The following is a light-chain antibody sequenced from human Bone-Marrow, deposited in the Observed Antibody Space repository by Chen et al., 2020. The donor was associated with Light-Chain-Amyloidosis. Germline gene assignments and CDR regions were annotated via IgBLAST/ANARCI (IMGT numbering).Light chain of an antibody. CDR3: CSYAGSTTYIV. CDR1: SRDVGSYNL. CDR2: DVT. J-gene: IGLJ2*01. Sequence: QSALTQPASVSGSPGQAINISCTGTSRDVGSYNLVTWYQQHPGKAPKLMIFDVTKRPSGVSNRFSGSKSGNTAFLTISGLQADDEADYYCCSYAGSTTYIVFGGGTKLTVL. V-gene: IGLV2-23*02.